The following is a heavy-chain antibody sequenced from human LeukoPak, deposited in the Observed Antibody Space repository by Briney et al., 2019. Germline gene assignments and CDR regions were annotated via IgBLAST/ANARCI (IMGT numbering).Heavy chain of an antibody. D-gene: IGHD2-15*01. Sequence: ASVKVSCKASGYTFTGYYMHWVRQAAGQGLEWMGWINPNSGGTNYAQKFQGRVNTTRDTSISTAYMELSRLRSEDTAVYYCATERYCSGGSCYSFFDYWGQGTLVTVSS. V-gene: IGHV1-2*02. CDR1: GYTFTGYY. CDR2: INPNSGGT. J-gene: IGHJ4*02. CDR3: ATERYCSGGSCYSFFDY.